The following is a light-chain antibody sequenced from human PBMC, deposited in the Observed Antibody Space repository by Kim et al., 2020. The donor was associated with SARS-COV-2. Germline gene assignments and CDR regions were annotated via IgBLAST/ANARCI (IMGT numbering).Light chain of an antibody. J-gene: IGLJ1*01. CDR2: GNS. CDR1: SSNIGAGYD. V-gene: IGLV1-40*01. Sequence: TIAFSGSSSNIGAGYDVHWYQQLPGTAPKPLNYGNSKRPSGVPGRFSSSKSGTSASLSITGLQAEDEADYYCQSYDSSLSGSYVFGTGTKVTVL. CDR3: QSYDSSLSGSYV.